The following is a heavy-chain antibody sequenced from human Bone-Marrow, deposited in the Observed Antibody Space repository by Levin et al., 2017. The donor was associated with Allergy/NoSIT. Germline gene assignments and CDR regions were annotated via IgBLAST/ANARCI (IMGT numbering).Heavy chain of an antibody. CDR2: IYSNGVT. V-gene: IGHV3-66*01. CDR1: GFTVSNNQ. J-gene: IGHJ4*02. Sequence: LSLTCAASGFTVSNNQMNWVRQFPGKGLEWVSLIYSNGVTNYADSVKGRFIISRDNSKNTLYLQMNSLRAEDTAIYYCARDVFRIINDCWGQGTLVTVSS. D-gene: IGHD3-10*01. CDR3: ARDVFRIINDC.